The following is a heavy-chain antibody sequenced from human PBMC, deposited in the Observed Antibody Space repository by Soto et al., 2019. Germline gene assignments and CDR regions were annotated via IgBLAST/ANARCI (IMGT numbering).Heavy chain of an antibody. CDR1: GFTFSSYA. CDR2: ISGSGGST. J-gene: IGHJ4*02. CDR3: ATGTFNFDY. Sequence: GGSLRLSCAASGFTFSSYAMSWVRQAPGKGLEWVSSISGSGGSTYYADSVKGRFIISRDNSKSTLYLRMNSLRAEDTAVYYCATGTFNFDYWGQGTLVTVSS. V-gene: IGHV3-23*01.